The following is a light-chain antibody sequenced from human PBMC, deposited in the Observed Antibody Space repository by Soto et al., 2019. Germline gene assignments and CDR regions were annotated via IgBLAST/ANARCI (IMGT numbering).Light chain of an antibody. Sequence: AIRMTQSPSSFSASTGDRVTITCRASQGISSYLAWYQQKPGKAPKLLIYAASTLQCGVPSMLSDSGSCTSVTLTISCLQTEDIATDSCQQYYSHPHTFDQGTNEEIK. CDR3: QQYYSHPHT. V-gene: IGKV1-8*01. CDR2: AAS. CDR1: QGISSY. J-gene: IGKJ1*01.